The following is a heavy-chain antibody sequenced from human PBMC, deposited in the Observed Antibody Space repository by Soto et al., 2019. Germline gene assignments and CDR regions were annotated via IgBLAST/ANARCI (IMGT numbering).Heavy chain of an antibody. D-gene: IGHD3-3*01. V-gene: IGHV3-49*04. CDR3: TREVGYDFWSGYSDY. J-gene: IGHJ4*02. Sequence: PGGSLRLSCTASGFTFGDYAMSWVRQAPGKGLEWVGFIRSKAYGGTTEYAASVKGRFTISRDDSKSIAYLQMNSLKTEDTAVYYCTREVGYDFWSGYSDYWGQGTLVTVSS. CDR1: GFTFGDYA. CDR2: IRSKAYGGTT.